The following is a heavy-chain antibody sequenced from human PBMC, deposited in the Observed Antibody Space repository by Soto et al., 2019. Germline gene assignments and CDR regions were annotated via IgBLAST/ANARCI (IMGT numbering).Heavy chain of an antibody. D-gene: IGHD3-10*01. CDR3: ARDVSSDTTGFRGYDL. V-gene: IGHV1-69*01. CDR2: FIPIFVSA. Sequence: QLHLVQSGAEVKKAGSSVKVSCKASGGTVSSYAITWVRQAPGKGLEWMGVFIPIFVSAHYAPKFQGRITITADESTGPAYMELSGLTSEDTAIYYCARDVSSDTTGFRGYDLWGQGTQVTVSS. J-gene: IGHJ4*02. CDR1: GGTVSSYA.